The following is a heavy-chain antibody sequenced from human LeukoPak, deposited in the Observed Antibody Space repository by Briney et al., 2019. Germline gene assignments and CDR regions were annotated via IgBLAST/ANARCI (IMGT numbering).Heavy chain of an antibody. V-gene: IGHV4-59*01. Sequence: PSETLSLTCTVSGGSISSYYWSWIRQPPGKGLEWIGYIYYSGSTNYNPSLESRVTISVDTSKNQFSLKLSSVTAADTAVYYCAREGSYYYYYMDVWGKGTTVTVSS. J-gene: IGHJ6*03. CDR3: AREGSYYYYYMDV. CDR2: IYYSGST. CDR1: GGSISSYY.